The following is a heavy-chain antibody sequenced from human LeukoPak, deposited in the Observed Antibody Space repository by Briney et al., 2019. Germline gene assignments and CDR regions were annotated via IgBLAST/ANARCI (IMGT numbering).Heavy chain of an antibody. CDR3: ARRRAYGSGSYLDFDY. D-gene: IGHD3-10*01. J-gene: IGHJ4*02. V-gene: IGHV4-59*08. CDR2: IYYSGST. Sequence: PSETLSLTCTVSGGSISGYYWSWIRQPPGKGLEWIGYIYYSGSTNYNPSLKGRVTISVDTSKNQFSLKLSSVTAADTAVYYCARRRAYGSGSYLDFDYWGQGTLVTVSS. CDR1: GGSISGYY.